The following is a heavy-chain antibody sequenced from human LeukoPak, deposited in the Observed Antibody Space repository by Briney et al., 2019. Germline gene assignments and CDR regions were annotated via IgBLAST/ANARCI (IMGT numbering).Heavy chain of an antibody. CDR2: IWYDGSNK. V-gene: IGHV3-33*01. CDR1: GFTFSSYG. Sequence: GRSLRLSCAASGFTFSSYGMHWVRQAPGKGLEWVAVIWYDGSNKYYADSVKGRFTISRDNSKNMLYLQMNSLRVEDTAVYYCAANFDFWGQGTLVTVSS. CDR3: AANFDF. J-gene: IGHJ4*02.